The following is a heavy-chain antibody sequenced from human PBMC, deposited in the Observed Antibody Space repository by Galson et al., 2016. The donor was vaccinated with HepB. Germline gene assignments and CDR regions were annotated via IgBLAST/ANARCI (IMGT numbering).Heavy chain of an antibody. D-gene: IGHD2-15*01. CDR1: GDSMSSGDYY. CDR3: ARPLTYCSGGSCFFWGWFDP. CDR2: IYNSGST. J-gene: IGHJ5*02. Sequence: TLSLTCTVSGDSMSSGDYYWSWIRQHPGKGLELIGYIYNSGSTYYSPFLKSRVSISVDTSKNQFSLKLSSVTAADTAVYFCARPLTYCSGGSCFFWGWFDPWGQGALVTVSS. V-gene: IGHV4-31*03.